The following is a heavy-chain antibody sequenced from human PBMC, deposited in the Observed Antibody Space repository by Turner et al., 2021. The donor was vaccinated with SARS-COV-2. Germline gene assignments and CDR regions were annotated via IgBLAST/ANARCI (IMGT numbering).Heavy chain of an antibody. CDR3: FDY. D-gene: IGHD2-21*01. CDR2: IIPVLDMS. V-gene: IGHV1-69*02. CDR1: GGNFKNYG. J-gene: IGHJ4*02. Sequence: QVQLVQSGAEVKKPGSSVKVSCTASGGNFKNYGFNWVRQAPGQGLEWMGRIIPVLDMSENEQKFQGRVTIIADKSTYYCAIEVIMRGNGYGDQTYYFDYWGQGTLVIVSS.